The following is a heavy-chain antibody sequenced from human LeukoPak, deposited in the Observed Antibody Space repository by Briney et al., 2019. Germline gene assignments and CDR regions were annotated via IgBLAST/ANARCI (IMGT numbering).Heavy chain of an antibody. CDR1: GGSISTSNYY. CDR2: IFYSGST. CDR3: ARDRPRLRGYSYGYYYYMDV. D-gene: IGHD5-18*01. V-gene: IGHV4-39*07. J-gene: IGHJ6*03. Sequence: SETLSLTCTVSGGSISTSNYYWGWIRQPPGKGLEWIGNIFYSGSTYYNPSLKSRVTISVDTSKNQFSLKLSSVTAADTAVYCCARDRPRLRGYSYGYYYYMDVWGKGTTVTVSS.